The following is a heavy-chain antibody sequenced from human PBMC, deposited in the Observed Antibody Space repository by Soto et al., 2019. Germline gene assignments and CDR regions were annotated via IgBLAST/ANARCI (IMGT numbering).Heavy chain of an antibody. V-gene: IGHV3-30*04. Sequence: QLMESGGRVVQPGRSLRLSCAASEFTFSNYAMHWVRQAPGKGLQWLAVISYDGNTTYYADSVQGRFIISRDNSRDTLFLHMNSLSPEDTALYYGAIAGTSQLLVHWGPGTLVTVAS. CDR1: EFTFSNYA. D-gene: IGHD1-1*01. J-gene: IGHJ4*02. CDR2: ISYDGNTT. CDR3: AIAGTSQLLVH.